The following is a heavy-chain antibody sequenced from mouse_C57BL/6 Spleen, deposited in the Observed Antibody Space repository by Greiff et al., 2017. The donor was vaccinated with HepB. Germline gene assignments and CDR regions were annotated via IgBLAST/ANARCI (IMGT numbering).Heavy chain of an antibody. Sequence: VQLQQSGPELVKPGASVKISCKASGYAFSSSWMNWVKQRPGKGLEWIGRIYPGDGDTNYNGKFKGKATLTADKSSSTAYMQLSSLTSEDSAVDFCARGFLYYFDDWGQGTTLTVSS. J-gene: IGHJ2*01. CDR1: GYAFSSSW. CDR2: IYPGDGDT. CDR3: ARGFLYYFDD. V-gene: IGHV1-82*01.